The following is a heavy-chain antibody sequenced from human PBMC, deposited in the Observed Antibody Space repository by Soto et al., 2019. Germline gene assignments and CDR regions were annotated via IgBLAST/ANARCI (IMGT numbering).Heavy chain of an antibody. J-gene: IGHJ4*02. CDR2: IWYDGSNK. CDR1: GFIFSNFG. CDR3: TRKLNMRNDYFDS. Sequence: LRLSCAASGFIFSNFGMHWVRQAPGKGLEWVAVIWYDGSNKNYADSVKGRFTISRDNSRNTLYLQMNSLRAEDTAVYYCTRKLNMRNDYFDSWGQGTLVTVSS. V-gene: IGHV3-33*01.